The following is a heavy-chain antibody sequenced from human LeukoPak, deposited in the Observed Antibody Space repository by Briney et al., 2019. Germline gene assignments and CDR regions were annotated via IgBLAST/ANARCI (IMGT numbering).Heavy chain of an antibody. CDR2: ISSSSSYI. D-gene: IGHD6-13*01. J-gene: IGHJ6*02. CDR1: GFTFSSYS. CDR3: ARDRGKQQLVPYLLSSMDV. Sequence: GGSLRLSCAASGFTFSSYSMNWVRQAPGKGLEWVSSISSSSSYIYYADSVKGRFTISRDNAKSSLYLQMNSLRAEDTAVYYCARDRGKQQLVPYLLSSMDVWGQGTTVTVSS. V-gene: IGHV3-21*01.